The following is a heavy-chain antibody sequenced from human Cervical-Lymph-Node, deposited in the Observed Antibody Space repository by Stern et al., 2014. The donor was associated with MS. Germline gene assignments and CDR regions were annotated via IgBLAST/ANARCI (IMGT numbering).Heavy chain of an antibody. CDR1: GHTFA. CDR2: IITGNGDT. J-gene: IGHJ5*01. D-gene: IGHD3-10*01. CDR3: TSLSGPLDS. Sequence: QVQLVQSGAEVKKPGASVKVSCKASGHTFAVHWVRQAPGQRLDSLARIITGNGDTNYSRKFQCRVTITRDTFANTAYMELKSLRSEDTAVYYCTSLSGPLDSWGQGTLVTVSS. V-gene: IGHV1-3*04.